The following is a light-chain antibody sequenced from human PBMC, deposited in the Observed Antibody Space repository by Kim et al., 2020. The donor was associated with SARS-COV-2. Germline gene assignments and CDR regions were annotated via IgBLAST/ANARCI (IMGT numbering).Light chain of an antibody. CDR1: QSISNY. Sequence: IQMTQSPSTLSASIGDSVTITCRASQSISNYLAWYQQRPGQAPKLLVYDASTLNRGVPSRFRGSGTGTEFTLTIGGLQSDDFATYYCHQYDRYWAFGQGTTVEIK. CDR3: HQYDRYWA. J-gene: IGKJ1*01. CDR2: DAS. V-gene: IGKV1-5*01.